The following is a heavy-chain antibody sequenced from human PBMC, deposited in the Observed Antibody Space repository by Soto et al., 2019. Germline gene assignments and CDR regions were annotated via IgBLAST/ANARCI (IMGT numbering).Heavy chain of an antibody. CDR2: INWDSGDI. CDR3: AKDTAPGFYDANGHLDY. J-gene: IGHJ4*02. Sequence: GGSLRLSCVVSGISFDNYAMHWVRQVPGKGLEWVSGINWDSGDIGYADSVKGRFTISRDNAKNSLYLQMNSLKTEDTALYYCAKDTAPGFYDANGHLDYWGQGTPVTVSS. D-gene: IGHD2-8*01. CDR1: GISFDNYA. V-gene: IGHV3-9*01.